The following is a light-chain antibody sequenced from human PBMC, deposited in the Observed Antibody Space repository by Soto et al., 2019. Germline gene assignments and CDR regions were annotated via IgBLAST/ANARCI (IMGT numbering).Light chain of an antibody. CDR2: GAS. CDR3: QQYSTWPWT. J-gene: IGKJ1*01. V-gene: IGKV3-15*01. Sequence: EIVMTQSPATLSVSPGERATVSCRASQSVSTILAWYQQKPGQAPRLLIYGASTRAAGIPARFSGSGSGTEFTLTISSLQSGDFAIYYCQQYSTWPWTFGQGTKVDVK. CDR1: QSVSTI.